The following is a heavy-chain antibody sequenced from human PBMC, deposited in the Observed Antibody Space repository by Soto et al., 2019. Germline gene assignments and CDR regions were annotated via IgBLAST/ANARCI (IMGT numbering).Heavy chain of an antibody. CDR2: IWYDVSNK. V-gene: IGHV3-33*01. Sequence: QVQLVESGGGVVLPGRSLRLSCAASGFTFSSYVMQWVRQAPGKGLEWVAVIWYDVSNKYYVDSVKGRFSISRDNSKNTLYLQMNSLRAEDTALYYCARDSQPLRDYYYGMDVWGQGTTVTVSS. CDR3: ARDSQPLRDYYYGMDV. CDR1: GFTFSSYV. J-gene: IGHJ6*02. D-gene: IGHD3-3*01.